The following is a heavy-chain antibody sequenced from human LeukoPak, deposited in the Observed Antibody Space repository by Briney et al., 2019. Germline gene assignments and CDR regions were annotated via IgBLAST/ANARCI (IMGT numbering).Heavy chain of an antibody. CDR3: AKSLRPGVVTVYYYDMDV. J-gene: IGHJ6*02. Sequence: GRSLRLSCAASGFTFSSYGMHWVRQAPGKGLEWVAVISYDGSNKYYADSVKGRFTISRDNSKNTLYLQMNSLRAEDTAVYYCAKSLRPGVVTVYYYDMDVWGQGTTVTVSS. CDR1: GFTFSSYG. D-gene: IGHD2-21*02. V-gene: IGHV3-30*18. CDR2: ISYDGSNK.